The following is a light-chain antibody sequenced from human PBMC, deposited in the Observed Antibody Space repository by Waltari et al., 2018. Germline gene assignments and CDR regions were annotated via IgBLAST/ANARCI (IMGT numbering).Light chain of an antibody. CDR1: SSDVGSYNL. J-gene: IGLJ1*01. CDR2: EVS. Sequence: QSALTQPASVSGSPGQSLTVSCTATSSDVGSYNLVSWYQHHPPKAPQLMIYEVSKRPSGVSNRFSGSKSGNTASLTISGLQPEDEADYYCCAYAGANTYVFGSGTKVTVL. CDR3: CAYAGANTYV. V-gene: IGLV2-23*02.